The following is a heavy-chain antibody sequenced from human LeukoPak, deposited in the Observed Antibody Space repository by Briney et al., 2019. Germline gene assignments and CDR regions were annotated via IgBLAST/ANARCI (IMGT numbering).Heavy chain of an antibody. CDR3: ARVSVFDFWSGYYFDY. CDR1: GGSFSGFY. CDR2: INHRGTT. V-gene: IGHV4-34*01. J-gene: IGHJ4*02. Sequence: SETLSLTCAVSGGSFSGFYWSWLRQSPGTGLEWIGEINHRGTTNYNPSFKSRVTMSADMSKNEFSLKMNSLTAADTAVYYCARVSVFDFWSGYYFDYWGQGTLVTVSS. D-gene: IGHD3-3*01.